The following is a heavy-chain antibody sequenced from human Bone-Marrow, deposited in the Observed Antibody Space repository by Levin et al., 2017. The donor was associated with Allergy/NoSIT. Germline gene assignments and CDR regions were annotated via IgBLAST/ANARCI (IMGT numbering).Heavy chain of an antibody. Sequence: LGESLKISCKASGYTFTSYGISWVRQAPGQGLEWMGWISAYNGNTNYAQKLQGRVTMTTDTSTSTAYMELRSLRSDDTAVYYCARDTFGDLMLFHIWGQGTMVTVSS. J-gene: IGHJ3*02. CDR1: GYTFTSYG. CDR3: ARDTFGDLMLFHI. V-gene: IGHV1-18*01. D-gene: IGHD3-16*01. CDR2: ISAYNGNT.